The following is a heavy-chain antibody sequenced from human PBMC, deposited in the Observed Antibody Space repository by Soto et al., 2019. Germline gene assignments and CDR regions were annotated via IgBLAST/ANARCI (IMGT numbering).Heavy chain of an antibody. Sequence: GGSLRLPCATSGFTFRSHAMLWVRQAPGKGLEWGSAITGNGGSTYYAAPTKGRFTISRDNSRNTLYLQMNSLRTVDTAVYYCAKDQFSSGWYNDYYYGLDVWGQGTTVTVSS. CDR3: AKDQFSSGWYNDYYYGLDV. J-gene: IGHJ6*02. CDR2: ITGNGGST. CDR1: GFTFRSHA. V-gene: IGHV3-23*01. D-gene: IGHD6-19*01.